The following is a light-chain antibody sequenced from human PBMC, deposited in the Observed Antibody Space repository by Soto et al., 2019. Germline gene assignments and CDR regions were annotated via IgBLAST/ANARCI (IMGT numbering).Light chain of an antibody. Sequence: QSVLTQPASVSGSPGQSITISCTGTITDIGAYNYVSWYQRHPGNAPKLLIYGVSSRPSGVSNRFSGSKSGNAASLTISGLQADDEAEYYCSSYTSSITPYVFGTGTKVTVL. CDR1: ITDIGAYNY. CDR2: GVS. V-gene: IGLV2-14*01. CDR3: SSYTSSITPYV. J-gene: IGLJ1*01.